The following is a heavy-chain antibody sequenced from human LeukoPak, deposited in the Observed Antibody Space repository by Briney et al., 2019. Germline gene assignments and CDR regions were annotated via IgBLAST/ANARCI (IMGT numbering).Heavy chain of an antibody. V-gene: IGHV1-18*01. Sequence: ASVKVSCKASGNTFNSYGINWVRQVPGQGLEWMGWISAYSGNTKYAQMLQGRVTMTTDTSTSTAYMELRSLRSDDTAVYYCSSGQTVMPPRGYYMDVWGKGTTVTVSS. J-gene: IGHJ6*03. CDR3: SSGQTVMPPRGYYMDV. CDR2: ISAYSGNT. CDR1: GNTFNSYG. D-gene: IGHD4-17*01.